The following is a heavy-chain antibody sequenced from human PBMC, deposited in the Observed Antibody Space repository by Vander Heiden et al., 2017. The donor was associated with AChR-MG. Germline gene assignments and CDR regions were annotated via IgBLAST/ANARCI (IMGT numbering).Heavy chain of an antibody. V-gene: IGHV1-2*04. J-gene: IGHJ6*02. CDR2: INPNSGGT. Sequence: QVQLVHSGAEVKKPGASVTVSCKASGYTFTGHYMHWVRQAPGQGLEWMGWINPNSGGTNYAQKFQGWVTMTRDTSISTAYMELSRLRSDDTAVYYCARAVAAAGRYYYGMDVWGQGTTVTVSS. CDR1: GYTFTGHY. D-gene: IGHD6-13*01. CDR3: ARAVAAAGRYYYGMDV.